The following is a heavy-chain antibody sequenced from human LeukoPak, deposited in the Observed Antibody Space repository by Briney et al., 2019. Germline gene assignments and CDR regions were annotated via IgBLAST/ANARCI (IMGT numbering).Heavy chain of an antibody. D-gene: IGHD2-2*01. J-gene: IGHJ3*02. CDR3: ARQGGVVPAAKEGAFDI. CDR2: INHSGST. CDR1: GGSFSDYY. V-gene: IGHV4-34*01. Sequence: SETLSLTCAVYGGSFSDYYWNWIRQPPGKGLEWIGEINHSGSTSYNPSLKSGVTISVDTSKNQFSLKLSSVTAADTAVYYCARQGGVVPAAKEGAFDIWGQGTMVTVSS.